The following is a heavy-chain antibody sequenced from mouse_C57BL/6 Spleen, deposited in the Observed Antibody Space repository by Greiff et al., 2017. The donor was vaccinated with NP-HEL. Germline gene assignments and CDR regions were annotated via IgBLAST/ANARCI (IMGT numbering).Heavy chain of an antibody. D-gene: IGHD1-1*01. J-gene: IGHJ4*01. Sequence: QVQLKQSGPELVKPGASVKISCKASGYAFSSSWMNWVKQRPGKGLEWIGRIYPGDGDTNYNGKFKGKATLTADKSSSTAYMQLSSLTSEDSAVYFCARRIYYYGSSLYYAMDYWGQGTSVTVSS. CDR3: ARRIYYYGSSLYYAMDY. CDR2: IYPGDGDT. V-gene: IGHV1-82*01. CDR1: GYAFSSSW.